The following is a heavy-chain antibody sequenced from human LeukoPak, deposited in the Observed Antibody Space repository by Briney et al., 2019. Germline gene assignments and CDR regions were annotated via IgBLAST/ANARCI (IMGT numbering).Heavy chain of an antibody. Sequence: GGSLRLSCAASGFTFSSYWMSWVRQAPGKGLEWVANIKQDGSEKYYVDSVKGRFTISRDNAKNSLYLQMNSLRAEDTAVYYCAKDLGLGDCSSTSCFYWFDYWGQGTLVTVSS. CDR1: GFTFSSYW. J-gene: IGHJ4*02. CDR3: AKDLGLGDCSSTSCFYWFDY. V-gene: IGHV3-7*01. D-gene: IGHD2-2*01. CDR2: IKQDGSEK.